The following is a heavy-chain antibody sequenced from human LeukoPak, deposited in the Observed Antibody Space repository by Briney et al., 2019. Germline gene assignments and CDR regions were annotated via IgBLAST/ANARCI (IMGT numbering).Heavy chain of an antibody. V-gene: IGHV3-48*04. J-gene: IGHJ6*03. CDR2: ISSSSSTI. CDR1: EFTFSSYS. CDR3: ARGGYCSSTSCYIPGYMDV. D-gene: IGHD2-2*02. Sequence: GGSLRLSCAASEFTFSSYSMNWVRQAPGKGLEWVSYISSSSSTIYYADSVKGRFTIPRDNAKNSLYLQMNSLRAEDTAVYYCARGGYCSSTSCYIPGYMDVWGKGTTVTVSS.